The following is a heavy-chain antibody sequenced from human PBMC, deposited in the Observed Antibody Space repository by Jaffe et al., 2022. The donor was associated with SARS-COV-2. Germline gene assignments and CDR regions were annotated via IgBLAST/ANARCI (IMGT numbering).Heavy chain of an antibody. Sequence: EVQLLESGGGLVQPGGSLRLSCAASGFTFGSYAMSWVRQAPGKGLQWVSAITTSGGSTYYADSVKGRFTISRDNSKNTLYLQMNSLRAEDTAVYYCAKAADYYESSGLMAHNQYFQHWGQGTLVTVSS. CDR3: AKAADYYESSGLMAHNQYFQH. CDR2: ITTSGGST. D-gene: IGHD3-22*01. J-gene: IGHJ1*01. V-gene: IGHV3-23*01. CDR1: GFTFGSYA.